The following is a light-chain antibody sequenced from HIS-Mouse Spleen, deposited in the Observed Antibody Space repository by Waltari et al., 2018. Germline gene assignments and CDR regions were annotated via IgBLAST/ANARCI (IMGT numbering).Light chain of an antibody. Sequence: DIQLTQSPSFLSASVGDRVTITCRASQGISSYLAWYQPKPGKAPKPLIYASSTLQSGVPSRFSGSGSGTEFTLTISSLQPEDFATYYCQQLNSYQFTFGPGTKVDIK. CDR3: QQLNSYQFT. CDR2: ASS. CDR1: QGISSY. J-gene: IGKJ3*01. V-gene: IGKV1-9*01.